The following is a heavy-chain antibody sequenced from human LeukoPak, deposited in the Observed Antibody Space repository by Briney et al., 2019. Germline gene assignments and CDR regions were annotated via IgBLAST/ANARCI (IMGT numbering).Heavy chain of an antibody. Sequence: SETLSLTCTVSGGSINSSSYYWGWIRQPPGKGLEWIGSIYYNGSTYYNPSLKSRVTISVDTSKNQFSLRLSSVTAADTAVYYCARVTGYMIEDYFDYWGQGTLVTVSS. CDR1: GGSINSSSYY. D-gene: IGHD3-22*01. V-gene: IGHV4-39*07. CDR2: IYYNGST. CDR3: ARVTGYMIEDYFDY. J-gene: IGHJ4*02.